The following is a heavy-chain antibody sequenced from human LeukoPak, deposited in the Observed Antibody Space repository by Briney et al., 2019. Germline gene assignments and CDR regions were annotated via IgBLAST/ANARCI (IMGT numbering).Heavy chain of an antibody. CDR3: ARDRRDFIAVAGTGGY. V-gene: IGHV3-21*01. CDR1: GFTFSSYP. CDR2: ISGSGGRT. Sequence: GGSLRLSCAASGFTFSSYPMKWVRQAPGKGLEWVSAISGSGGRTYYADSVKGRFTISRDNAKNSLYRQMNSLRAEDTAVYYCARDRRDFIAVAGTGGYWGQGTLVTVSS. J-gene: IGHJ4*02. D-gene: IGHD6-19*01.